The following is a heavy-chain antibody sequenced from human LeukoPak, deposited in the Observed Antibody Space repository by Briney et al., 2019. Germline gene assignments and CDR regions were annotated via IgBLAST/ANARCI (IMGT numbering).Heavy chain of an antibody. Sequence: GGSLRLSCAASGFTFSDHYMDWVRQAPGKGLEWVAVISYDGSNKYYADSVKGRFTISRDNSKNTLYLQMNSLRAEDTAVYYCAKEGIVVVVAATAGYFDYWGQGTLVTVSS. CDR1: GFTFSDHY. V-gene: IGHV3-30*18. CDR3: AKEGIVVVVAATAGYFDY. J-gene: IGHJ4*02. D-gene: IGHD2-15*01. CDR2: ISYDGSNK.